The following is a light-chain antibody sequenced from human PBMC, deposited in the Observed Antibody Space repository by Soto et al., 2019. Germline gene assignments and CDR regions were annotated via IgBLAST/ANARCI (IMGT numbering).Light chain of an antibody. J-gene: IGKJ1*01. CDR3: QHYLSYPWT. Sequence: AIRMTQSPSSLSASTGDRVTITCRASQDISNYLVWYQQKPGKAPKVLIHAASTLQGGVSSRFSGSGSGTDFTLTINSLQSEDFATYYCQHYLSYPWTFGQGTKVE. V-gene: IGKV1-8*01. CDR2: AAS. CDR1: QDISNY.